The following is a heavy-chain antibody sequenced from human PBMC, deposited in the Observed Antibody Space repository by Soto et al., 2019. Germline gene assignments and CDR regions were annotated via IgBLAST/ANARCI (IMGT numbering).Heavy chain of an antibody. J-gene: IGHJ4*02. CDR3: TETLGN. D-gene: IGHD3-16*01. Sequence: PGGSLRLSCAASGFPISDTWMTWVRQAPGKGLEWVGHIKRKSDGGTTDNAAPVNGRFTISRDDSTNTLYLQMNSLTTEDTAVYYCTETLGNWGQGTLVTVSS. V-gene: IGHV3-15*01. CDR1: GFPISDTW. CDR2: IKRKSDGGTT.